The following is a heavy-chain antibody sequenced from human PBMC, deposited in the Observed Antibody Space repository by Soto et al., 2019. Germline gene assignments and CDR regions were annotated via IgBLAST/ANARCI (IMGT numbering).Heavy chain of an antibody. J-gene: IGHJ4*02. D-gene: IGHD2-15*01. CDR1: GGSISSYY. V-gene: IGHV4-59*01. Sequence: QVQLQESGPGLVKPSEILSLTCTVSGGSISSYYWSWIRQPPRKGLEWIGYIYYSGSTHYNPSLTSRVLRSVDAAKNDVYLKLSSVTAADTAVYYCAGDFSAGSSGGAFVYWGQGTLVTVSS. CDR3: AGDFSAGSSGGAFVY. CDR2: IYYSGST.